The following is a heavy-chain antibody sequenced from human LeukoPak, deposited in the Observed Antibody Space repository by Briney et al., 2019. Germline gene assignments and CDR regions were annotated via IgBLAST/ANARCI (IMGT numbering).Heavy chain of an antibody. Sequence: GGSLRLSCAASGFTFSSYAMHWVRQAPGKGLEYVSAISSTGVSTYYANSVKGRFTISRDNSKNTLYLQMDSLRVEDLAVYYCARRLTGYNSGYDYWGQGTLVTVSS. CDR2: ISSTGVST. V-gene: IGHV3-64*01. D-gene: IGHD6-19*01. J-gene: IGHJ4*02. CDR3: ARRLTGYNSGYDY. CDR1: GFTFSSYA.